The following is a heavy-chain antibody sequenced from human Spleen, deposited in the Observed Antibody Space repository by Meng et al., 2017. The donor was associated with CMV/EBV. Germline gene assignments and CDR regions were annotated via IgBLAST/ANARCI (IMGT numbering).Heavy chain of an antibody. CDR1: GGFVNSPNYY. Sequence: CSVSGGFVNSPNYYWSWIRQPPGKGLELIGYIYYSGSTRYNPSLNSRLTISMDKSKNQFSLNLYSLTAADTALYYCAREWAGSSFDYWGQGALVTVSS. D-gene: IGHD6-19*01. CDR2: IYYSGST. CDR3: AREWAGSSFDY. J-gene: IGHJ4*02. V-gene: IGHV4-61*01.